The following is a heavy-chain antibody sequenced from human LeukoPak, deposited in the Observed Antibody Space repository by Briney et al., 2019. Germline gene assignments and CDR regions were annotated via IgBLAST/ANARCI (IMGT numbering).Heavy chain of an antibody. CDR2: IYSDGNTT. CDR3: ARDQGSTSRGIDY. D-gene: IGHD2-2*01. V-gene: IGHV3-74*01. CDR1: GFTFSSYW. J-gene: IGHJ4*02. Sequence: TGGSLRLSCAASGFTFSSYWMHWVRQAPGKGLVWVSRIYSDGNTTNYADSVKGRFTISRDNAKNTLYLQMNSLRAEDTAVYYCARDQGSTSRGIDYWGQGTLVTVS.